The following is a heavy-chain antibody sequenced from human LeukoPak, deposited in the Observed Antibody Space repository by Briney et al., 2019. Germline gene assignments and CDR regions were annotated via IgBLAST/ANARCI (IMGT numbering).Heavy chain of an antibody. CDR3: AKVTSDY. CDR2: ISGDGGST. J-gene: IGHJ4*02. V-gene: IGHV3-43*02. Sequence: GGSLRLSCAASGFTFDDYAMHWVRQAPGKGLEWVSLISGDGGSTYYADSVKGRFTISRDNSKNTLFLQMNSLRAEDTAVYYCAKVTSDYWGQGTLVTVSS. CDR1: GFTFDDYA.